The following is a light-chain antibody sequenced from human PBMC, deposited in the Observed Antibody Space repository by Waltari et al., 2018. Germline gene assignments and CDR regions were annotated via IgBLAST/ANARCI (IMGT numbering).Light chain of an antibody. J-gene: IGKJ1*01. CDR2: DAS. CDR1: QSISSW. V-gene: IGKV1-5*01. Sequence: DIQMTQSPSTLSASVGDRATITYRASQSISSWLAWYQQKPGKVPKLLIDDASSLESGVPSRFSGSGSGTEFTLTISSLQPDDFATYYCQQYNSYSWTFGQGTKVEIK. CDR3: QQYNSYSWT.